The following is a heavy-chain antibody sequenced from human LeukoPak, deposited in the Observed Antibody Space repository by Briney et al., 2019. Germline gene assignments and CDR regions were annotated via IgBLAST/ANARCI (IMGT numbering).Heavy chain of an antibody. D-gene: IGHD4-17*01. CDR3: TGNYGDYVYWFDP. V-gene: IGHV3-53*01. CDR2: IYSGGST. J-gene: IGHJ5*02. CDR1: GFTVSSNY. Sequence: RPGGSLRLSCAASGFTVSSNYMSWVRQAPGKGLEWVSVIYSGGSTYYADSVKGRFTISRDNSKNTAYLQMNSLKTEDTAVYYCTGNYGDYVYWFDPWGQGTLVTVSS.